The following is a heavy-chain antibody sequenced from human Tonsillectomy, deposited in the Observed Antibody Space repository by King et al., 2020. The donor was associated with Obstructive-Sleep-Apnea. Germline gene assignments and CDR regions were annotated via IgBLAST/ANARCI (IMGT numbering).Heavy chain of an antibody. CDR1: GVSFSSNIYY. Sequence: LQLQESGPGLVKPSETLSLTCTVSGVSFSSNIYYWAWIRQPPGKGLEWIGSIYYGGSPYYNPSLKSRVTLSMDTSKNQFSLNLSSVTASDTALFYGARHLQFSAFDVWGQGTMVTVSS. D-gene: IGHD5-24*01. J-gene: IGHJ3*01. V-gene: IGHV4-39*07. CDR3: ARHLQFSAFDV. CDR2: IYYGGSP.